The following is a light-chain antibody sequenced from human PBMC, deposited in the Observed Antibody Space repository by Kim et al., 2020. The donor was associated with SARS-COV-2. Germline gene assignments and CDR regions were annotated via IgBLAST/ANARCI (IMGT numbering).Light chain of an antibody. V-gene: IGLV1-40*01. CDR1: SSNIGAGYD. CDR2: GNV. CDR3: QSYDSSVSGSRV. Sequence: QLVLTQPPSVSGAPGQRVTISCTGSSSNIGAGYDVHWYQHLPGTAPKLLIYGNVNRPSGVPDRFSGSKSGTSASLAITGLQAEDEADYYCQSYDSSVSGSRVFGGGTQLTVL. J-gene: IGLJ3*02.